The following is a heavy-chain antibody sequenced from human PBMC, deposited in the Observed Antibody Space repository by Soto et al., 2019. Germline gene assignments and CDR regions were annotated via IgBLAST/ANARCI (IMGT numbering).Heavy chain of an antibody. J-gene: IGHJ4*01. V-gene: IGHV1-2*04. CDR1: GYTFTSYD. CDR2: INPYSGGT. CDR3: ARGRKQYGDGDY. Sequence: ASVKVSCKASGYTFTSYDINWVRQATGQGLEWMGWINPYSGGTGYAQKFQGWVTMTRDTSISTAYMELSRLKSDDTAMYYCARGRKQYGDGDYWG. D-gene: IGHD2-21*02.